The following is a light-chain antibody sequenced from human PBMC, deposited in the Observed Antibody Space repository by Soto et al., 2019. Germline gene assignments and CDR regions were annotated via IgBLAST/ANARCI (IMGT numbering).Light chain of an antibody. V-gene: IGKV1-5*03. CDR2: KAS. CDR3: QHYNSYSEA. Sequence: DIQITQSPSALSGSVGDIVTITCRASQTISSWLAWYQQKPGKAPKLLIYKASTLKSGVPSRLRGSGSGTELTLTISSLQPDDFETYYCQHYNSYSEAFGQGTKVDI. J-gene: IGKJ1*01. CDR1: QTISSW.